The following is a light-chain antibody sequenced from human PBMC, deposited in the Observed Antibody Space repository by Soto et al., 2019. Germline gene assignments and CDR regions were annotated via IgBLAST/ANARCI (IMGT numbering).Light chain of an antibody. CDR1: QGISSY. J-gene: IGKJ5*01. Sequence: IQLTQSPSSLSASVGDRVTITCRASQGISSYLAWYQQKPREAPKLLIYAASTLQSGVPSRFSGSGSGTDFTLTISSLQREDVATYYCQELNSYSIICGEGTRLEIK. V-gene: IGKV1-9*01. CDR2: AAS. CDR3: QELNSYSII.